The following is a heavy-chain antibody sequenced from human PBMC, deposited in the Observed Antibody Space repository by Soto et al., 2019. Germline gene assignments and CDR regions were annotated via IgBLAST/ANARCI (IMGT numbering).Heavy chain of an antibody. CDR3: ARDRAAGNYYYGMDV. D-gene: IGHD6-19*01. CDR2: ITGSGDAT. V-gene: IGHV3-23*01. J-gene: IGHJ6*01. Sequence: PGGSLRLSCAASGFTFSSFAMSWVRQAPGKGLEWVSAITGSGDATFYADSVRGRFTISRDNSKNTLYLQMNSLRAEDTAVYYCARDRAAGNYYYGMDVWGQGTTVTVSS. CDR1: GFTFSSFA.